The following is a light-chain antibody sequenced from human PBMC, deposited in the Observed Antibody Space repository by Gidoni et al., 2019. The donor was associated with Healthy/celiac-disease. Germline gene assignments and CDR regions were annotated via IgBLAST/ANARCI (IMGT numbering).Light chain of an antibody. CDR3: QQFDSSPRT. J-gene: IGKJ1*01. CDR1: QSVSSSN. V-gene: IGKV3-20*01. CDR2: GAS. Sequence: ELVLTQSPGTLALSPGERATLSCRASQSVSSSNLAWYRQRPGKAPRLLIYGASSRATGIPDRFSGGGSGPDFPRTTSRLGPEDFAVYYCQQFDSSPRTFGQGTKVEIK.